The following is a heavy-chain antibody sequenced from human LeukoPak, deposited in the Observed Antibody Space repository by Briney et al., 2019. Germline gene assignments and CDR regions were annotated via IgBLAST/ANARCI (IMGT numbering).Heavy chain of an antibody. J-gene: IGHJ6*04. Sequence: GASVTLSCKSSGYTFTSYYMHWVRQARGQGLEWMGIINPSGGSTSYAQKFQGKVTMTRDTSTRTVYMEVSSLRSEDTAVYYCARDATFIAGTTNYYYGMDVWGEGTTVTVYS. CDR2: INPSGGST. D-gene: IGHD1-7*01. CDR3: ARDATFIAGTTNYYYGMDV. CDR1: GYTFTSYY. V-gene: IGHV1-46*01.